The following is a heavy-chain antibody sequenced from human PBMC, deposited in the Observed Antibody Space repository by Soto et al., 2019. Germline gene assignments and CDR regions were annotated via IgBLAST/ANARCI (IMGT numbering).Heavy chain of an antibody. Sequence: GGSLRLSCAASGFTFSSYAMHWVRQAPGKGLEWVAVISYDGSNKYYADSVKGRFTISRDNSKNTLYLQMNSLRAEDTAVYYCAKEGSITMVRGVIRLYYGMDVWGQGTTVTVSS. CDR1: GFTFSSYA. CDR2: ISYDGSNK. V-gene: IGHV3-30-3*01. J-gene: IGHJ6*02. CDR3: AKEGSITMVRGVIRLYYGMDV. D-gene: IGHD3-10*01.